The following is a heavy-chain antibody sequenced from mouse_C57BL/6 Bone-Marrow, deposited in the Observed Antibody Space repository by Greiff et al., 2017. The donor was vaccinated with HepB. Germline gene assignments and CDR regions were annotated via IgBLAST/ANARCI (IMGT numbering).Heavy chain of an antibody. Sequence: VQLQQSGAELMKPGASVKLSCKATGYTFTGYWIEGVKQRPGHGLEWIGEILPGSGSTNYNEKFKGKATFTADTSSNTAYMQLSILTTEDSAIYYCARIFYYYRSSLYAMDYWGQGASVTVSS. D-gene: IGHD1-1*01. CDR3: ARIFYYYRSSLYAMDY. V-gene: IGHV1-9*01. CDR2: ILPGSGST. J-gene: IGHJ4*01. CDR1: GYTFTGYW.